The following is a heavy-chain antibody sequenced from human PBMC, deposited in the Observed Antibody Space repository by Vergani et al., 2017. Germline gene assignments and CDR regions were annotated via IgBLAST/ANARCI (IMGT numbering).Heavy chain of an antibody. Sequence: QVQLVQSGAEVKKPGASVKVSCKASGYTFTSYGISWVRQAPGQGLEWMGWISAYNGNTKCSQKFQGRVTITRDTSASTAYMELSSLRSEDTAVYYCARDRVLGIDYWGQGTLVTVSS. J-gene: IGHJ4*02. V-gene: IGHV1-18*04. D-gene: IGHD2-8*02. CDR3: ARDRVLGIDY. CDR2: ISAYNGNT. CDR1: GYTFTSYG.